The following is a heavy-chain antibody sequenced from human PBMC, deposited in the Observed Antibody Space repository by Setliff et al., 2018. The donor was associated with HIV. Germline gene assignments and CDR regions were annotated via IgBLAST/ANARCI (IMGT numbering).Heavy chain of an antibody. D-gene: IGHD3-22*01. J-gene: IGHJ4*02. V-gene: IGHV1-69*13. Sequence: RASVKVSCKASGGTFRSHEISWVRQAPGQGLEWMGGIVPILNTGNYAPKFQGRVTITADESTTTAHMELSSLRSEDTAVYYCARIPNHSSGFDYWGQGTPVTVPQ. CDR2: IVPILNTG. CDR1: GGTFRSHE. CDR3: ARIPNHSSGFDY.